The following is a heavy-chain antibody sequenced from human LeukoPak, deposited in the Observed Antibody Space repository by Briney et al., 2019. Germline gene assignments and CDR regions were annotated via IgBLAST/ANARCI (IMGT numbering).Heavy chain of an antibody. J-gene: IGHJ4*02. CDR2: MNPNSGNT. V-gene: IGHV1-8*03. D-gene: IGHD3-3*01. CDR1: GYTFTSYD. Sequence: GASVKVSCKASGYTFTSYDINWVRQATGQGLEWMGWMNPNSGNTGYAQKFQGRVTITRNTSISTAYMELSSPRSEDTAVYYCARGTVLRFLEWSFDYWGQGTLVTVSS. CDR3: ARGTVLRFLEWSFDY.